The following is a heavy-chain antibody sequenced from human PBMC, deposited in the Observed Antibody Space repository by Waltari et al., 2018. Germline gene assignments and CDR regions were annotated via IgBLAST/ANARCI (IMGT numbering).Heavy chain of an antibody. CDR2: SSRNDDVT. Sequence: VRLVESGGGLVKPGGSLRLSCAASGFTVSDFYMSWIRQAPGKGLEWISYSSRNDDVTHYAYSVRGRFTISRDNAKNSLYLQMNSLTVDDTAVYYCARVLEHIYDFWSGYSYYMDYWGQGMLVTVSS. J-gene: IGHJ4*02. CDR3: ARVLEHIYDFWSGYSYYMDY. CDR1: GFTVSDFY. D-gene: IGHD3-3*01. V-gene: IGHV3-11*01.